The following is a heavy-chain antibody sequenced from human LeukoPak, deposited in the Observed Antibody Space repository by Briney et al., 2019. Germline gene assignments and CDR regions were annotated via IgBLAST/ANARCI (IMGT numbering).Heavy chain of an antibody. CDR1: GFTFSRYG. D-gene: IGHD1-26*01. Sequence: GGSLRLSCVVSGFTFSRYGMYWVRQAPGKGLEWVAFIRDDGGEKYHADSVKGRFTISRDNSRNMLSLQMNSLRIEDTAVYYCLGYNWFDPWGQGTLVTVSS. CDR2: IRDDGGEK. V-gene: IGHV3-30*02. CDR3: LGYNWFDP. J-gene: IGHJ5*02.